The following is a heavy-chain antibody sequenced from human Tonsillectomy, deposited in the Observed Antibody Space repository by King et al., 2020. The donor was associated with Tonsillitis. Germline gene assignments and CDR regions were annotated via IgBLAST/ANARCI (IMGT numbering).Heavy chain of an antibody. CDR2: ISNNGGST. Sequence: VQLVESGGGLVQPGVSLRLSCSASGFTFSKCAMHWVRQAPGKGLEFVSAISNNGGSTFYADSVKGRFTISRDNSKNTVYLQMSSLRPEDTAVYYCVKWGESPDSWGQGTLVTVSS. D-gene: IGHD3-10*01. V-gene: IGHV3-64D*06. CDR1: GFTFSKCA. CDR3: VKWGESPDS. J-gene: IGHJ4*02.